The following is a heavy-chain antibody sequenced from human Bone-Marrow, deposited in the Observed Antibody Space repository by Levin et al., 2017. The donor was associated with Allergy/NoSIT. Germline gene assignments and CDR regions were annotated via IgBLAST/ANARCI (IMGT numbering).Heavy chain of an antibody. CDR2: FYFSGNT. J-gene: IGHJ4*02. D-gene: IGHD3-16*02. V-gene: IGHV4-39*02. CDR1: GDSITSNNYY. Sequence: SQTLSLTCTISGDSITSNNYYWGWIRQPPGKGLEWIGNFYFSGNTDNNASLKGRVTLSVDPSKKYFFLNLRSVTAADPAVYYCARLPYLSGCNTTRCYTWGGGYFDSWGQGTLVTVSS. CDR3: ARLPYLSGCNTTRCYTWGGGYFDS.